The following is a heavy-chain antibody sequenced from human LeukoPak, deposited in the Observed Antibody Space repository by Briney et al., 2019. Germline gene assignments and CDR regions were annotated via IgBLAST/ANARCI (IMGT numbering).Heavy chain of an antibody. V-gene: IGHV3-23*01. D-gene: IGHD4-11*01. CDR1: GFTFSSYA. CDR2: ISGSGGST. J-gene: IGHJ6*03. CDR3: AKVADYSNYYYYYYMDV. Sequence: GGSLRLSCAASGFTFSSYAMSWVRQAPGKGLEWVSAISGSGGSTYYADSVKGRFTISRDNSKNTLYLQMNSLRAEDTAVYYCAKVADYSNYYYYYYMDVWGKGTTVTVYS.